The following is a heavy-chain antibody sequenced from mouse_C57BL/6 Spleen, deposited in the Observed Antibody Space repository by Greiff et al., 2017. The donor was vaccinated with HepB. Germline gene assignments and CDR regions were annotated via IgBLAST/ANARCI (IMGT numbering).Heavy chain of an antibody. D-gene: IGHD6-1*01. CDR1: GYTFTSYW. V-gene: IGHV1-55*01. CDR3: ARSRELTLRWFAY. J-gene: IGHJ3*01. Sequence: QVQLQQPGAELVKPGASVKMSCKASGYTFTSYWITWVKQRPGQGLEWIGDIYPGSGSTNYNEKFKSKATLTVDTSSSTAYMQLSSLTSEDSAVYYCARSRELTLRWFAYWGQGTLVTVSA. CDR2: IYPGSGST.